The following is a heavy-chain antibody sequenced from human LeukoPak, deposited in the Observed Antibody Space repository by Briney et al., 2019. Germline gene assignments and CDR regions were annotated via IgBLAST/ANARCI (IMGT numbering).Heavy chain of an antibody. CDR3: AKSTVSYWYFDL. V-gene: IGHV4-4*07. J-gene: IGHJ2*01. CDR1: GGSTSSYY. CDR2: IYTSGST. D-gene: IGHD4-17*01. Sequence: SETLSLTCTVSGGSTSSYYWSWIRQPAGKGLEWIGRIYTSGSTNYNPSLKSRVTMSVDTSKNQFSLKLSSVTAADTAVYYCAKSTVSYWYFDLWGRGTLVTVSS.